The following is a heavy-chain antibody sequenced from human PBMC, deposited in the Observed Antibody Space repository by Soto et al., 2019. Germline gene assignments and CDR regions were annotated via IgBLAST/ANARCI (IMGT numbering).Heavy chain of an antibody. Sequence: QVQLQESGPGLVKPSGTLSLTCAVSGGSISSSNWWSWVRQPPGKGLEWIGENYHSGSTNYNPSLKSLVTISVDKSKNLFALKLSSVTAADTAVYYCARIAAARTNFDYSGQGTLVTVSS. V-gene: IGHV4-4*02. CDR3: ARIAAARTNFDY. CDR2: NYHSGST. D-gene: IGHD6-13*01. CDR1: GGSISSSNW. J-gene: IGHJ4*02.